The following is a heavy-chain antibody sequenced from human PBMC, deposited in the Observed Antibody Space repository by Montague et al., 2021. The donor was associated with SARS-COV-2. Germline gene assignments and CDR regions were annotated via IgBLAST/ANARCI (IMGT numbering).Heavy chain of an antibody. Sequence: SETLSLTCAVSGGSISSSNWWSWVRQPPGKGLEWIGEIYHSGSTNNNPSLKSRVTISVDKSKNQFALKLSSVTAVDTAVYYCASRGAVAGKVYFQHWGQGTPVTVSS. D-gene: IGHD6-19*01. J-gene: IGHJ1*01. CDR3: ASRGAVAGKVYFQH. CDR1: GGSISSSNW. V-gene: IGHV4-4*02. CDR2: IYHSGST.